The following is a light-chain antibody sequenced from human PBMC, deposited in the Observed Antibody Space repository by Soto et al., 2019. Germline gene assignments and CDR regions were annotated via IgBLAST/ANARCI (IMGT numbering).Light chain of an antibody. Sequence: ETVLTQSSGTLSLSPGERVTLSCRTSQRVSSSYLAWYQQKPGQAPRLLMFGASSRATDIPARFSGSGSGTHFTLTISRLEPEDFAVYYCQQYDNSPYTFGQGTKLEI. V-gene: IGKV3-20*01. CDR3: QQYDNSPYT. CDR2: GAS. J-gene: IGKJ2*01. CDR1: QRVSSSY.